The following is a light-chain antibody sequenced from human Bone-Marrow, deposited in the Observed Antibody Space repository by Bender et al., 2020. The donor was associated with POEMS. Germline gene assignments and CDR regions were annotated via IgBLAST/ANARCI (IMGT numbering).Light chain of an antibody. CDR1: SPNIGAAFE. J-gene: IGLJ3*02. CDR2: ANT. CDR3: SSYTGSSTQV. V-gene: IGLV1-40*01. Sequence: QSVLTQPPSVSGAPGQRVIISCNGSSPNIGAAFEVHWYQHFPGAAPKLLIYANTNRPSGVPDRFSGSKSGSTASLTISGLRPEDEADYYCSSYTGSSTQVFGGGTKVTVL.